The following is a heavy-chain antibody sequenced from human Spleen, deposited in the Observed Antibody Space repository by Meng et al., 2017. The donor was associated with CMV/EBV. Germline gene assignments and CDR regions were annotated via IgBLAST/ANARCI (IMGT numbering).Heavy chain of an antibody. Sequence: GGSLRLSCAASGFSVSNNYMSWVRQAPGKGLEWVSVIYSGGTTYYADSVKGRFTISRDDSKNTVYLQMNSLRAEDMAVYYCARGGPDFWGQGTLVTVSS. V-gene: IGHV3-53*01. CDR3: ARGGPDF. J-gene: IGHJ4*02. CDR2: IYSGGTT. CDR1: GFSVSNNY.